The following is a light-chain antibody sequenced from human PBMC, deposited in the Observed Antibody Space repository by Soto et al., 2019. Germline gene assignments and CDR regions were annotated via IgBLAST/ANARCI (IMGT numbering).Light chain of an antibody. V-gene: IGKV3-20*01. CDR3: QQYGTSPWT. Sequence: EIVLTQSPGTLSLSTGESATLSCRASQSVSNNYLAWYQQKPGQAPRLLIYGASNRATGIPDRFSGSGSGTDFTLTISRLEPEDFAVYFCQQYGTSPWTFGQGTKVDIK. CDR1: QSVSNNY. J-gene: IGKJ1*01. CDR2: GAS.